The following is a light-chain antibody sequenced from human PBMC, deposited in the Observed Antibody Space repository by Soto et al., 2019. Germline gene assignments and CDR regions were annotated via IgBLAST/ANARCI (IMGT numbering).Light chain of an antibody. CDR2: DVG. CDR3: CSYAGSPYV. V-gene: IGLV2-23*02. Sequence: QSALTQPASVSGSPGQSITISCIGTNSDFGTHKFFSWYQHHPGKAPKLIIYDVGKRPSGVPDRFSGSKSANTASLTISGLQAEDEADYYCCSYAGSPYVFGTGTKLTVL. J-gene: IGLJ1*01. CDR1: NSDFGTHKF.